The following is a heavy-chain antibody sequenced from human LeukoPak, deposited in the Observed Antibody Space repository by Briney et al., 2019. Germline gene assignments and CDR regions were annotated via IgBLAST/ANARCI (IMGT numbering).Heavy chain of an antibody. V-gene: IGHV3-7*01. CDR2: IKEDGSTT. CDR3: APQTMILVL. CDR1: GFTFITHW. Sequence: HPGGSLRLSCVASGFTFITHWVSWVRQAPGKGLEWVANIKEDGSTTDYVDSVKGRFTISRDNAKNSVFLQMNSLRAEDTAVYYCAPQTMILVLGGQGTLVTVSS. J-gene: IGHJ4*02. D-gene: IGHD3-22*01.